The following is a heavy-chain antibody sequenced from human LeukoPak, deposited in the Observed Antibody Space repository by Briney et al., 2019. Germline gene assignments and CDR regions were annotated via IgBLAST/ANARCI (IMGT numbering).Heavy chain of an antibody. CDR1: GFTFSSQA. D-gene: IGHD3-16*01. J-gene: IGHJ5*02. Sequence: GGSLRLSCAASGFTFSSQAMSWVRQAPGKGLEWVPSISGSGGSTYYADSVKGRFTVSRDNSKNTLFLQMNSLRVEDTAVYYCARAPIPYDRSRTDYRFDPWGQGTLVTVAS. CDR3: ARAPIPYDRSRTDYRFDP. CDR2: ISGSGGST. V-gene: IGHV3-23*01.